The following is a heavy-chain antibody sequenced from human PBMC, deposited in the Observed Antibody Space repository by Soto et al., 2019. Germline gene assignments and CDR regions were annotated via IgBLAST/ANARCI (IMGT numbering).Heavy chain of an antibody. CDR3: AVVVVAASASEYNWFDP. CDR1: GGSFSGYY. D-gene: IGHD2-15*01. Sequence: SETLSLTCAVHGGSFSGYYWSWIRQPPGKGLEWIGEINHSGSTNYNPSLKSRVTISVDTSKNQFSLKLSSVTAADTAVYYCAVVVVAASASEYNWFDPWGQGTLVTVSS. J-gene: IGHJ5*02. CDR2: INHSGST. V-gene: IGHV4-34*01.